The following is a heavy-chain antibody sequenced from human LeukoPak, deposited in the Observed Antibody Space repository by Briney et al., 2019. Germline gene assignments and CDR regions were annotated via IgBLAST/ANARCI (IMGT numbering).Heavy chain of an antibody. Sequence: AGSLTLSCAASGFTFSSYSMNWVRQVPGKGLEWVSSISSSSSYIYYADSVKGRFTISRDNAKNSLYLQMNSLRAEDTAVYYCARDPTGNYDPHWGQGTLVTVSS. V-gene: IGHV3-21*01. CDR3: ARDPTGNYDPH. CDR1: GFTFSSYS. D-gene: IGHD1-7*01. J-gene: IGHJ4*02. CDR2: ISSSSSYI.